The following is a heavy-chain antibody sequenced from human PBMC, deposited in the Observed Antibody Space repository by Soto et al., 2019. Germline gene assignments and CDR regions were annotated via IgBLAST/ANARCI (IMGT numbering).Heavy chain of an antibody. V-gene: IGHV3-64*01. CDR1: GFTFSSYA. D-gene: IGHD3-10*01. CDR2: ISSNGGST. J-gene: IGHJ6*03. CDR3: ASVLWFGEFHMDV. Sequence: GGSLRLSCAASGFTFSSYAMHWVRQAPGKGLEYVSAISSNGGSTYYANSVKGRFTISRDNSKNTLYLQMGSLRAEDMAVYYCASVLWFGEFHMDVWGKGTTVTVSS.